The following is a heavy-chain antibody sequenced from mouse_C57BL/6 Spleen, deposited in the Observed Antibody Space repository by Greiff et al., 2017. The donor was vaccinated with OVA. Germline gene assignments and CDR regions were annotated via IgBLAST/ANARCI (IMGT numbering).Heavy chain of an antibody. J-gene: IGHJ4*01. V-gene: IGHV5-16*01. CDR1: GFTFSDYY. CDR3: ARVAYDGYYDYAMDY. D-gene: IGHD2-3*01. CDR2: INYDGSST. Sequence: EVQLVESEGGLVQPGSSMKLSCTASGFTFSDYYMAWVRQVPEKGLEWVANINYDGSSTYYLDSLKSRFIISRDNAKNILYLQMSSLKSEDTATYYCARVAYDGYYDYAMDYWGQGTSVTVSS.